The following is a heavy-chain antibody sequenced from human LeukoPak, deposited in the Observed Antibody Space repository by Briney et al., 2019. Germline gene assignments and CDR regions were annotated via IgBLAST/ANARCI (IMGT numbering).Heavy chain of an antibody. CDR3: AKDGYDYYYYYMDV. J-gene: IGHJ6*03. CDR1: GFTFSSYA. Sequence: GGSLRLSCAASGFTFSSYAMSWVRQAPGKGLEGVSAISGSGGTTYYADSVKGRFTISRDNSKNTLYLQMNSLRGEDTAVYYCAKDGYDYYYYYMDVCGRGTAVTVSS. D-gene: IGHD1-1*01. CDR2: ISGSGGTT. V-gene: IGHV3-23*01.